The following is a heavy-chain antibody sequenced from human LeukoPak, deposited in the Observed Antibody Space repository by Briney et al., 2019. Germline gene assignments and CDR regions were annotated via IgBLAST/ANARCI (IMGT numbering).Heavy chain of an antibody. CDR2: IRQDGSDR. D-gene: IGHD2-15*01. J-gene: IGHJ4*02. CDR3: ARDRDCGDGGCYPHFDY. Sequence: GSLRLSCAASGFTFSITWMSWVRQSPGKGLEWVANIRQDGSDRYYIDSVRGRFTISRDNAKNSLSLQMNSLRVEDTAVYYCARDRDCGDGGCYPHFDYWGQGVQVTVSS. V-gene: IGHV3-7*01. CDR1: GFTFSITW.